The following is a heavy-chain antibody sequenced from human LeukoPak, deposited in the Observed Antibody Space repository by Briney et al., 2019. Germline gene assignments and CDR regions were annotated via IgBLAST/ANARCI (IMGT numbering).Heavy chain of an antibody. Sequence: GGSLRLSCAASGFTFSSYGMHWVRQAPGKGLEWVAFIRYDGSNKYYADSVKGRFTISRDNSKNTLYLQMNSLRAEDTALYYCASRKDDYADLDCWGQGTLVTVSS. CDR2: IRYDGSNK. CDR3: ASRKDDYADLDC. J-gene: IGHJ4*02. CDR1: GFTFSSYG. V-gene: IGHV3-30*02. D-gene: IGHD4/OR15-4a*01.